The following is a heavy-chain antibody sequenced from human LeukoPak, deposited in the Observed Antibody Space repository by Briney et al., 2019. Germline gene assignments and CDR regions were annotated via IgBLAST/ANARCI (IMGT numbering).Heavy chain of an antibody. CDR1: GFTFNSCA. Sequence: GGSLRLSCAASGFTFNSCAMNWVRQAPGKGLEWVSSISDNGGHTYSADSVTGRFSISRDNSKNTLYLQMNRLRAKDTAIYYCVKDDVAVPAAAYFHSWGQGTLVTVSS. D-gene: IGHD2-2*01. J-gene: IGHJ1*01. V-gene: IGHV3-23*01. CDR2: ISDNGGHT. CDR3: VKDDVAVPAAAYFHS.